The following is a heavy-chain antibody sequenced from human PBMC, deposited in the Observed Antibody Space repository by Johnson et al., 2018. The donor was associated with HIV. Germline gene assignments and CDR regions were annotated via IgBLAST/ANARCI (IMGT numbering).Heavy chain of an antibody. CDR2: INWNGGST. J-gene: IGHJ3*02. CDR1: GFTVSSNY. V-gene: IGHV3-66*02. D-gene: IGHD4-23*01. Sequence: VQLVESVGGLVQPGGSLRLSCAVSGFTVSSNYMSWVRQTPGKGLEWVSGINWNGGSTGYADSVKGRFTISRDNSKNTLYLQINSLRAEDTAVYYCANLGDYSGINGFDIWGQGTMVTVSS. CDR3: ANLGDYSGINGFDI.